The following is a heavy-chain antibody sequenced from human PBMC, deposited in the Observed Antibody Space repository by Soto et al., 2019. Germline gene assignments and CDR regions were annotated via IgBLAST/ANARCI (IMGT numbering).Heavy chain of an antibody. D-gene: IGHD5-12*01. Sequence: GASVKVSCKASGFTFTSSAVQWVRQARGQRLEWIGWIVVGSGNTNYAQKFQERVTITRDMSTSTAYMELSSLRSEDTAVYYCAADLVDMATTDYYYGMDVWGQGTMVTVSS. CDR2: IVVGSGNT. V-gene: IGHV1-58*01. CDR3: AADLVDMATTDYYYGMDV. CDR1: GFTFTSSA. J-gene: IGHJ6*02.